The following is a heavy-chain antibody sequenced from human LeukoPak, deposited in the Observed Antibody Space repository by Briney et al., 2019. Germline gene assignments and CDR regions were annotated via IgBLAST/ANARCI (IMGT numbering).Heavy chain of an antibody. D-gene: IGHD3-22*01. CDR3: AKDPTMIVVVTIAYDY. J-gene: IGHJ4*02. CDR2: TSSSSSYI. V-gene: IGHV3-21*04. Sequence: PGGSLRLSCAASGFTFSSYSMNWVRQAPGKGLEWGSSTSSSSSYIYYADSAKGRFTISRDNSKNTLYLQMNSLRAADTAVYYCAKDPTMIVVVTIAYDYWGQGTLVTVSS. CDR1: GFTFSSYS.